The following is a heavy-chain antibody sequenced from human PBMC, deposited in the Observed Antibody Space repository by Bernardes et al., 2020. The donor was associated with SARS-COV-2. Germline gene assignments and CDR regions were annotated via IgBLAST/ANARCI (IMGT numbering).Heavy chain of an antibody. Sequence: VKVSCNASGYTFTDYFIHWVRQAPGQRLEWMGWINPNTGGTNYVQKFQGRVTMTRDTSITTAYMELSWLGSDDTAIYYCARTRTTISTTGIPVDYWGQGTLVTVSS. V-gene: IGHV1-2*02. CDR3: ARTRTTISTTGIPVDY. J-gene: IGHJ4*02. CDR2: INPNTGGT. D-gene: IGHD2-21*02. CDR1: GYTFTDYF.